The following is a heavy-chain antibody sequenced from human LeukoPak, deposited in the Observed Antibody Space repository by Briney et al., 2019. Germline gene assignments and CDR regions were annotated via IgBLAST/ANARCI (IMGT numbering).Heavy chain of an antibody. J-gene: IGHJ6*03. CDR3: TRSYVNRQDTARVSVRYYYYYYMDV. CDR1: GFTLRDYA. CDR2: IKKAADGLTT. D-gene: IGHD5-18*01. V-gene: IGHV3-49*04. Sequence: GGSLTLSCTFSGFTLRDYALTWVRQTPGKGLEWVGFIKKAADGLTTEYAASAKGRFSISGDDSKNIVYLQMNSLTAEDSGFYYCTRSYVNRQDTARVSVRYYYYYYMDVWGTGTTVAVSS.